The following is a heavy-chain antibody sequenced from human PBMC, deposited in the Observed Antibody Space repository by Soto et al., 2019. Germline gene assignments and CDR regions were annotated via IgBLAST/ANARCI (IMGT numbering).Heavy chain of an antibody. J-gene: IGHJ6*02. D-gene: IGHD2-2*01. CDR1: GYTFTGYY. Sequence: ASVKVSCKASGYTFTGYYMHWVRQAPGQGLEWMGWINPHSGGTKYAQKFQGRVTVTRDTSTSTAYLELNRLTSDDTAVYYCAGPDCSSTSCSYYYFALDVWGQGTTVTVSS. CDR2: INPHSGGT. V-gene: IGHV1-2*02. CDR3: AGPDCSSTSCSYYYFALDV.